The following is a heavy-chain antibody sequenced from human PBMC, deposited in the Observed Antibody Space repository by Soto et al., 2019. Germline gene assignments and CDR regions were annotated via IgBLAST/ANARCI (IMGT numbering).Heavy chain of an antibody. V-gene: IGHV4-34*01. CDR3: ARGILYSGYVGGFDY. CDR2: INHSGST. J-gene: IGHJ4*02. CDR1: GGSFSGYY. D-gene: IGHD5-12*01. Sequence: SETLSLTCAVYGGSFSGYYWSWIRQPPGKGLEWIGEINHSGSTNYNPSLKSRVTISVDTSKNQFSLKLSSVTAADTAVYYCARGILYSGYVGGFDYWGQGTLVTVSS.